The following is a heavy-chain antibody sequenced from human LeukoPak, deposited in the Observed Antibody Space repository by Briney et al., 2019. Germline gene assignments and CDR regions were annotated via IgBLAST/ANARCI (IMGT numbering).Heavy chain of an antibody. J-gene: IGHJ3*01. V-gene: IGHV1-8*01. CDR2: MDPNSGVT. Sequence: ASVKVSCKASGYSFTSHDINWIRQATGQGLEWMGWMDPNSGVTAFAQKFQGRVSMTRDTSINTAYMELSSLRSEDTAVYYCATKADDGSGNYNGAFDVWGQGTMVTVSS. CDR1: GYSFTSHD. D-gene: IGHD3-10*01. CDR3: ATKADDGSGNYNGAFDV.